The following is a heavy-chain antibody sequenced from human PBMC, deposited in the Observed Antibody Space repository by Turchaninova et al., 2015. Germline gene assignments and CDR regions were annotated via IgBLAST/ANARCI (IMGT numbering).Heavy chain of an antibody. D-gene: IGHD6-13*01. J-gene: IGHJ4*02. CDR3: ATDSSTWYRFDY. V-gene: IGHV4-38-2*02. CDR2: VYHGGST. Sequence: QVQLQESXXXLVXXSETLSLTXSVSGYSISRGYYWGWTRQPPGKGLECIGTVYHGGSTFYNPSLKSQFTISIDTSKNQFSLKVNSVTAADTAIYYCATDSSTWYRFDYWGQGTLVTVSS. CDR1: GYSISRGYY.